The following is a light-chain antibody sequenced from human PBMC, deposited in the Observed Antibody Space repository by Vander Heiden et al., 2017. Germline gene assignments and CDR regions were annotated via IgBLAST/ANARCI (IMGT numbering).Light chain of an antibody. CDR2: DDY. V-gene: IGLV6-57*02. Sequence: NLMLTQPHSVSESPGKTVTISCTGSSGHIASNYVQWYQQRPGSAPTTVICDDYQRPSGVPDRLSASIDSSSNSASLTISGLKTEDEADYYCQSYDSTNVVFGGGTKLTVL. CDR3: QSYDSTNVV. J-gene: IGLJ2*01. CDR1: SGHIASNY.